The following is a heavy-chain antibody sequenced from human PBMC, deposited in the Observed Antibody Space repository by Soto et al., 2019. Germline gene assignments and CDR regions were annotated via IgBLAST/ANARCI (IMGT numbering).Heavy chain of an antibody. Sequence: XGSLRLSCAAAGFTFSSYDMNWVRQAPGKGLEWVSYISSSGSTMYYADSVRGRFTISRDNVNDTLYLQMNNLRAEDSGLYYCTRGPRPISTGTGAYWGQGTQVTVSS. CDR2: ISSSGSTM. V-gene: IGHV3-48*03. CDR3: TRGPRPISTGTGAY. CDR1: GFTFSSYD. D-gene: IGHD3-10*01. J-gene: IGHJ1*01.